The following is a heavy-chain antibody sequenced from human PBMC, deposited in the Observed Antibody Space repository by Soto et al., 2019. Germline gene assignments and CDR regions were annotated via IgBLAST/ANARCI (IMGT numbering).Heavy chain of an antibody. CDR3: ARRLIDSWNQGHAFDF. V-gene: IGHV4-39*01. Sequence: QLQLQESGPGLVKPAETLSLKCAVSGGSVSSGNYFWGWIRQPPGKGLEWIGNIYYNGDTYYSPSLKSRVTMSVATAQNQLSLRMTSVTAADTAVYYCARRLIDSWNQGHAFDFWGQGTLVTVSS. CDR1: GGSVSSGNYF. D-gene: IGHD1-20*01. J-gene: IGHJ3*01. CDR2: IYYNGDT.